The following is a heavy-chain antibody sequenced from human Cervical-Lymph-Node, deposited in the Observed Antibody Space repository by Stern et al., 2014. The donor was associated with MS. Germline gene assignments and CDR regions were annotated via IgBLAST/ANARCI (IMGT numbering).Heavy chain of an antibody. D-gene: IGHD5-18*01. J-gene: IGHJ5*02. CDR1: GITFSHSA. Sequence: MQLVESGPEVKKPGTSVKVSCKASGITFSHSAIQWLRQARGQRPEWIGWVVVFNGDVNYAPRFQERVTITRDMSTSTVYMELRSLKSEDTAIYYCASERYTYYDDQRPPGGFDPWGQGTLVTVSS. CDR3: ASERYTYYDDQRPPGGFDP. CDR2: VVVFNGDV. V-gene: IGHV1-58*02.